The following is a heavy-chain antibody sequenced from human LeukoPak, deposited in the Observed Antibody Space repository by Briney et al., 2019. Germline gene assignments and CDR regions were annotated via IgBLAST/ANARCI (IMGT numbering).Heavy chain of an antibody. V-gene: IGHV3-23*01. CDR3: ARDGSSSSYYFDY. CDR1: GFTVNNYG. J-gene: IGHJ4*02. Sequence: GGSLRLSCAASGFTVNNYGMNWVRQAPGKGLEWVSVISGGGGNTYCADSVKGRFTISRDKSKNTVDLQMNSLRAEDTAIYYCARDGSSSSYYFDYWGQGTLVTVSS. CDR2: ISGGGGNT. D-gene: IGHD6-13*01.